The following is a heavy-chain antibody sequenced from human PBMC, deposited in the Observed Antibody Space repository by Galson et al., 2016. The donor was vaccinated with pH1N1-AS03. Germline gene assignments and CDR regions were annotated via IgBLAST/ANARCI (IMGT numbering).Heavy chain of an antibody. Sequence: LRLSCAATGFTVSSGYHMSWVRQAPGKGLEWVSVTHPGGDTYNADSVKGRFTISRDNFENMVYLQMNSLRPEDTAVYYCARLNRDYDSNGYYYYFDYWGQGTQVTVSS. CDR2: THPGGDT. CDR1: GFTVSSGY. D-gene: IGHD3-22*01. J-gene: IGHJ4*02. V-gene: IGHV3-66*02. CDR3: ARLNRDYDSNGYYYYFDY.